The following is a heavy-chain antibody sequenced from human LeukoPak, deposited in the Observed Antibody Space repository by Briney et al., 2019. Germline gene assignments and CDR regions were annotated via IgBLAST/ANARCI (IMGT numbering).Heavy chain of an antibody. J-gene: IGHJ4*02. CDR3: AKGNQGVSMWPPQDY. CDR2: VTWDSGSI. V-gene: IGHV3-9*01. Sequence: PGGSLRLSCAASGFTFDDFAMHWVRQAPGKGLEWVSSVTWDSGSIAYAGSVKGRFTISRDNAKNSLYLQMNSLRTEDTAFYYCAKGNQGVSMWPPQDYWGQGTLVTVSS. D-gene: IGHD3-10*01. CDR1: GFTFDDFA.